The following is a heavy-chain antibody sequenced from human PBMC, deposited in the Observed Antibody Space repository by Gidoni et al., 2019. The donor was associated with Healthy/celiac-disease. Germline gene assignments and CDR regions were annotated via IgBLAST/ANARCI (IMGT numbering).Heavy chain of an antibody. CDR2: TYYRSKWYN. CDR3: ASGYSSSWYYYYYMDV. J-gene: IGHJ6*03. D-gene: IGHD6-13*01. V-gene: IGHV6-1*01. CDR1: CDKVSSTSSA. Sequence: QVQLQPSGPGLVMPSQTLPIPCPLSCDKVSSTSSAWNWIRQSPSRGLEWLGRTYYRSKWYNDYAVSVKSRITINPDTSKNQFSLQLNSVTPEDTAVYYCASGYSSSWYYYYYMDVWGKGTTVTVSS.